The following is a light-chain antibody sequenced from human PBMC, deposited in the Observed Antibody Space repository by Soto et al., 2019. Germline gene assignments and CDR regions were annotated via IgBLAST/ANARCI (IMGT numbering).Light chain of an antibody. J-gene: IGLJ1*01. Sequence: QSALTQPASVSGSPGQSITISCTGTSSDVGGYKYVSWYQQHPGKAPKLLIYDVTDRPSGVSNRFSGSTSGNTASLTISGLQAGDEADYYCSSYTSSTTLVFGTGTKVTV. CDR2: DVT. V-gene: IGLV2-14*01. CDR1: SSDVGGYKY. CDR3: SSYTSSTTLV.